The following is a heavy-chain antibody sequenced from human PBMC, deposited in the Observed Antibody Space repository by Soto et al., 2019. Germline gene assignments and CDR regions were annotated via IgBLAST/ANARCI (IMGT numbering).Heavy chain of an antibody. CDR1: GFTFNNYI. CDR2: ISYDGNNK. CDR3: AAVNNYYRIPV. J-gene: IGHJ6*02. V-gene: IGHV3-30-3*01. Sequence: QVQLVESGGGVVQPGRSLRLSCVASGFTFNNYIMHWVRQAPGKGLEWVAVISYDGNNKDYADSVKGRFTISRANSKNPLYLPFTSPRAEDPAVYYCAAVNNYYRIPVWCQGTTVTVS.